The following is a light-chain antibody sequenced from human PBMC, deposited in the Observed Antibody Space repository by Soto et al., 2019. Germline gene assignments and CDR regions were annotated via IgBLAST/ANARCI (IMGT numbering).Light chain of an antibody. Sequence: QSVLTQPPSASGSPGQSVTISCTGTSSDIGGYTYVSWYQHHPGKATKLMIYEVSKRPSGVPDRFSGSKSGNTASLTVSGLQAEDEADYYCTSYAGSNSYVFGTGTKVTVL. CDR3: TSYAGSNSYV. CDR2: EVS. CDR1: SSDIGGYTY. V-gene: IGLV2-8*01. J-gene: IGLJ1*01.